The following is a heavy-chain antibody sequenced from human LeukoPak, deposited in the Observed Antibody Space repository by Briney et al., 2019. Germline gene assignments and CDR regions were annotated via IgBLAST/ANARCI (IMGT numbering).Heavy chain of an antibody. CDR3: AISNLPYYYYMDV. J-gene: IGHJ6*03. Sequence: SETLSLTCTVSGGSISSGGYYWSWIRQHPGKGLEWIGYIYYSGSTYYNPSLKSRVTISVDTSKNQFSLKLSSVTAADTAVYYCAISNLPYYYYMDVWGKGTTVTVSS. CDR1: GGSISSGGYY. V-gene: IGHV4-31*03. CDR2: IYYSGST. D-gene: IGHD4-11*01.